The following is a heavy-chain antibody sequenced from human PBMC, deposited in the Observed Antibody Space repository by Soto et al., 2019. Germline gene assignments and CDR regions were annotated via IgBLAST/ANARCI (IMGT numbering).Heavy chain of an antibody. V-gene: IGHV4-34*01. J-gene: IGHJ6*03. CDR2: INHSGST. Sequence: ETLSLTCAVYGGSFSGYYWSWIRQPPGKGLEWIGEINHSGSTNYNPSLKSRVTISVDTSKNQFSLKLSSVTAADTAVYYCARGLWFGGHYYMDVWGKGTTVS. CDR1: GGSFSGYY. CDR3: ARGLWFGGHYYMDV. D-gene: IGHD3-10*01.